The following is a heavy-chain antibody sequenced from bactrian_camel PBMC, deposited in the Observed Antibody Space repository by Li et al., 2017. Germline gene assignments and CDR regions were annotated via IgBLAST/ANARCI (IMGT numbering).Heavy chain of an antibody. CDR2: IYTGDGST. J-gene: IGHJ6*01. V-gene: IGHV3-2*01. CDR1: AFTFSSYY. CDR3: ATGGSWFEGFGY. D-gene: IGHD6*01. Sequence: HVQLVESGGGLVQPGGSLRLSCAASAFTFSSYYMMSWVRQAPGKGLEWVFSIYTGDGSTLSADSVKGRFTISRDNTKNMLYLQMNSLKSEDTALYYCATGGSWFEGFGYWGQGTQVTVS.